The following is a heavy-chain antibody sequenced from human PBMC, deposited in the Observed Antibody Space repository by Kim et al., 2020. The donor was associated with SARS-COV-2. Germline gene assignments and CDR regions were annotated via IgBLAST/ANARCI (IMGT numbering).Heavy chain of an antibody. V-gene: IGHV1-18*01. CDR2: ISAYNGNT. CDR3: ARDSPFPYYYDSSGPFTLWG. J-gene: IGHJ4*02. CDR1: GYTFTSYG. D-gene: IGHD3-22*01. Sequence: ASVKVSCKASGYTFTSYGISWVRQAPGQGLEWMGWISAYNGNTNYAQKLQGRVTMTTDTSTSTAYMELRSLRSDDTAVYYCARDSPFPYYYDSSGPFTLWGWGQGTLVTVSS.